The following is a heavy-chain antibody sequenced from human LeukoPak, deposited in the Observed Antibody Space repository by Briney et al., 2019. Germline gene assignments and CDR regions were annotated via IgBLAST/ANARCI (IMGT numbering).Heavy chain of an antibody. CDR1: EYSLATYW. V-gene: IGHV5-51*01. CDR2: IYPSDSDT. J-gene: IGHJ4*02. Sequence: GESLKISCQGSEYSLATYWIAWLRQMPGKGLEWMGIIYPSDSDTRYSPSFQGQVTISADKSIKTAYLQWSSLKASDTAMYYCARPLQGIVGAAGFDYWGQGTLVTVSS. D-gene: IGHD1-26*01. CDR3: ARPLQGIVGAAGFDY.